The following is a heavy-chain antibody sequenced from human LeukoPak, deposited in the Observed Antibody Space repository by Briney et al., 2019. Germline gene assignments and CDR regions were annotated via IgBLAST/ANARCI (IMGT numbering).Heavy chain of an antibody. CDR3: AKARGFPGQYQLPYYYYYGMDV. CDR2: ISYDGSNK. J-gene: IGHJ6*02. CDR1: GFTFSSYG. D-gene: IGHD2-2*01. V-gene: IGHV3-30*18. Sequence: GGSLRLSCAASGFTFSSYGMRWVRQAPGKGLEWVAVISYDGSNKYYADSVKGRFTISRDNSKNTLYLQMNSLRAEDTAVYYCAKARGFPGQYQLPYYYYYGMDVWGQGTTVTVSS.